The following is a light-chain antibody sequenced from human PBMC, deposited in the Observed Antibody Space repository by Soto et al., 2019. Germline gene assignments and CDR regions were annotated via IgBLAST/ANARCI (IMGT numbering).Light chain of an antibody. CDR3: LQDYNYPRT. CDR1: QGIRTE. V-gene: IGKV1-6*02. Sequence: AIPMTQSPSSLSASVGDRVTITCRASQGIRTELGWYQQRPGEAPKLLIYAASTLQSGVPSRFSGSGSGTDFTLTISSLQPEDFATDYCLQDYNYPRTFGQGTKVEIK. CDR2: AAS. J-gene: IGKJ1*01.